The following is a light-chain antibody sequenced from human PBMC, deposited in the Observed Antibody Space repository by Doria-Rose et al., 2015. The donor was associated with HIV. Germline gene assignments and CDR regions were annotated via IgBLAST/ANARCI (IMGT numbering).Light chain of an antibody. CDR1: QSPLYISEND. Sequence: DLHMTQPTEFLGLSLGDSCTLYCKSHQSPLYISENDLAWYQQKPGQPPKFMIYWASTRQSGVPARFSGSGSGTDFTLTISSLEAEDVAVYYCQQYYDTPSFGPGTTVDIK. CDR3: QQYYDTPS. CDR2: WAS. J-gene: IGKJ3*01. V-gene: IGKV4-1*01.